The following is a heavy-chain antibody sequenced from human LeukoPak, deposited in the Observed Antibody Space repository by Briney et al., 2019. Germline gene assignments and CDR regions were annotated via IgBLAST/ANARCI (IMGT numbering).Heavy chain of an antibody. V-gene: IGHV4-59*01. CDR2: IYYSGST. D-gene: IGHD3-3*01. J-gene: IGHJ4*02. Sequence: NASETLSLTCTVSGGAIIKYYWSWIRQPPGKGLEWIGYIYYSGSTNYNPSLKSRVTISVDTSKNQFSLKLSSVTAADTAVYYCARMGDFWSGYYYDYWGQGTLVTVSS. CDR3: ARMGDFWSGYYYDY. CDR1: GGAIIKYY.